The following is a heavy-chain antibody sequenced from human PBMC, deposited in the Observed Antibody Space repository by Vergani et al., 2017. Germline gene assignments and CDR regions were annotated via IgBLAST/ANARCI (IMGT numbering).Heavy chain of an antibody. V-gene: IGHV3-21*01. D-gene: IGHD3-10*01. Sequence: VHLVESGGGVVQPGRSLRLSCAASGFTFSDYSMNWVRQAPGKGLEWVSSITGSSSYIYYADSVKGRFTISRDNAKNSLYLQMNSLRAEDTAVYYCARDPARGVVGGDYWGQGTLVTVSS. J-gene: IGHJ4*02. CDR1: GFTFSDYS. CDR2: ITGSSSYI. CDR3: ARDPARGVVGGDY.